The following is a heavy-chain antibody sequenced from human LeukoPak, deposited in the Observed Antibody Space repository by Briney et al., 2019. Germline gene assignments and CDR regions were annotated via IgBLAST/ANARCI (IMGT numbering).Heavy chain of an antibody. Sequence: PGGSLRLSCAASGFTFSSYSMNWVRQAPGKGLEWVSSISSGSSYIYYADSVKGRFTISRDNAKNSLYLQMNSLRAEDTAVYYCARDQGYYYDSSGNLYNWFDPWGQGTLVTVSP. CDR3: ARDQGYYYDSSGNLYNWFDP. D-gene: IGHD3-22*01. CDR1: GFTFSSYS. J-gene: IGHJ5*02. CDR2: ISSGSSYI. V-gene: IGHV3-21*01.